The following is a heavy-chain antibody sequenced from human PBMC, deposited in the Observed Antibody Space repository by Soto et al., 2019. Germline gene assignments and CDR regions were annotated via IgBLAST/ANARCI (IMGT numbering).Heavy chain of an antibody. CDR2: ISSSSSTI. J-gene: IGHJ4*02. D-gene: IGHD6-6*01. V-gene: IGHV3-48*01. CDR1: GFTFSSYS. Sequence: EVQLVESGGGLVQPGGSLRLSCAASGFTFSSYSMNWVRQAPGKGLEWVSYISSSSSTIYYADSVKGRFTISRDNAKNSLYLQMNSLRAEDTAVYYCARDIRSYSSSSGFDYWGQGTLVTVSS. CDR3: ARDIRSYSSSSGFDY.